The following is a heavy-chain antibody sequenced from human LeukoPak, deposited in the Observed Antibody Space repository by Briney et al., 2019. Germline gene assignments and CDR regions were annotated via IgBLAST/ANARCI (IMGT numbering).Heavy chain of an antibody. CDR3: ASASSYYDSSGYPRTYYFDY. CDR1: GGTFSSYA. J-gene: IGHJ4*02. CDR2: IIPIFGTA. D-gene: IGHD3-22*01. Sequence: ASVKVSCKASGGTFSSYAISWVRQAPGQGLEWMGGIIPIFGTANYAQKFQGRVTITADESTSTAYMELSSLRSEDTAVYYCASASSYYDSSGYPRTYYFDYWGQGTLVTVSS. V-gene: IGHV1-69*01.